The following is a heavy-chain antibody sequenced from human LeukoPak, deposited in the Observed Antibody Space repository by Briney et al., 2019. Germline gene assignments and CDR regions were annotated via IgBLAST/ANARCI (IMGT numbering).Heavy chain of an antibody. J-gene: IGHJ4*02. CDR2: IYPGDSNT. CDR1: GYNFARYW. D-gene: IGHD2-2*02. CDR3: ATIPAAISV. V-gene: IGHV5-51*01. Sequence: GESLKISCKGSGYNFARYWIGWVRQMPGKGLEWMGIIYPGDSNTRYSPSFQGQVTISTDKSISTAYLPWSSLKASDTAMFYCATIPAAISVWGQGTLVTVSS.